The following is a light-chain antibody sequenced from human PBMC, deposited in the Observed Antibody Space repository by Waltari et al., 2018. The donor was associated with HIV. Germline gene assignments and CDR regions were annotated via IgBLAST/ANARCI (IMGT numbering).Light chain of an antibody. CDR3: LVWDTSSDLVV. V-gene: IGLV3-21*02. CDR2: DDS. Sequence: SYVLTQPPSVSVAPGQTARITCGGNKIGSKSVHWYQQKPGQAPVFVVYDDSDRPSWIPERFSGSNSGNTATLTISRVEAGDEADYFCLVWDTSSDLVVFGGGTKLTVL. J-gene: IGLJ2*01. CDR1: KIGSKS.